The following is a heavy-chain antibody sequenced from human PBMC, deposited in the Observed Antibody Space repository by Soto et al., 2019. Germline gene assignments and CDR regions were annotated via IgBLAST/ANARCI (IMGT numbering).Heavy chain of an antibody. D-gene: IGHD3-16*02. CDR1: GGTFSSYA. V-gene: IGHV1-69*13. J-gene: IGHJ6*02. CDR2: IFPKFGTT. Sequence: SVEVSCKASGGTFSSYAISLLRQAPGQGLEWMGGIFPKFGTTYSAQKLQDRLTITADESTSTVYMQLSSLRLDDTAVYYCEAEMTFGKLSVVWGQGTTVTVSS. CDR3: EAEMTFGKLSVV.